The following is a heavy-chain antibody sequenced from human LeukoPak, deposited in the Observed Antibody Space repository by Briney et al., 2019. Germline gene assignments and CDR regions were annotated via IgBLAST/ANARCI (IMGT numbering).Heavy chain of an antibody. CDR3: ARLYSYDRSPDY. V-gene: IGHV3-21*01. CDR1: GFTFSSYS. Sequence: GGSLRLSCAASGFTFSSYSMNWVRQAPGKGLEWVSSISSSSSYIYYADSVKGRFTISRDNAKSSLYLQMNSLRAEDTAVYYCARLYSYDRSPDYWGQETLVPVSS. D-gene: IGHD3-22*01. CDR2: ISSSSSYI. J-gene: IGHJ4*02.